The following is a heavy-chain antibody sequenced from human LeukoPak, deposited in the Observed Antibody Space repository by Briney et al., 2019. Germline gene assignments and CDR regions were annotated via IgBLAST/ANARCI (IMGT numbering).Heavy chain of an antibody. CDR3: ATNFSPRSSSWKPGDY. CDR2: INPSGGST. D-gene: IGHD6-13*01. J-gene: IGHJ4*02. CDR1: GYTFTSYY. Sequence: ASVKVSCKASGYTFTSYYMHWVRQAPGQGLEWMGIINPSGGSTSYAQKFQGRVTMTRDMSTSTVYMELSSLRSEDTAVYYCATNFSPRSSSWKPGDYWGQGTLVTVSS. V-gene: IGHV1-46*01.